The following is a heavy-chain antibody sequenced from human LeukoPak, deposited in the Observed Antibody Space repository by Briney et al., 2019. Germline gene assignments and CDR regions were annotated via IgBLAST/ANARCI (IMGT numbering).Heavy chain of an antibody. CDR1: GYTFTGYY. V-gene: IGHV1-18*04. Sequence: ASVKVSCKASGYTFTGYYMHWVRQAPGQGLEWMGWISAYNGNTNYAQKLQGRVTMTTDTSTSTAYMELRSLRSDDTAVYYCARDHYYDSSGSQDAFDIWGQGTMVTVSS. D-gene: IGHD3-22*01. J-gene: IGHJ3*02. CDR2: ISAYNGNT. CDR3: ARDHYYDSSGSQDAFDI.